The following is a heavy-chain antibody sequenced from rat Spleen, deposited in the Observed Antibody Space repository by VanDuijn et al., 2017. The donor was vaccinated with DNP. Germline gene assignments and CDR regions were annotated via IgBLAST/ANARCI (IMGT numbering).Heavy chain of an antibody. CDR3: ARWGYYYGYNSYWYFDF. V-gene: IGHV3-1*01. J-gene: IGHJ1*01. Sequence: EVQLQESGPGLVKPSQSLSLTCSVTGYSITSNYWGWVRKFPGNKMEWIGHINYSGSTTYTPSLKSRISITRDTSKNQFCLQLNSVNTEDTATYYCARWGYYYGYNSYWYFDFWGPGTMVTVSS. CDR1: GYSITSNY. CDR2: INYSGST. D-gene: IGHD1-12*02.